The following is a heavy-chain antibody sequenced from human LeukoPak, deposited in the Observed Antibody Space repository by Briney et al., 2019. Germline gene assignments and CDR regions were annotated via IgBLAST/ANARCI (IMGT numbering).Heavy chain of an antibody. Sequence: GGSLRLSRAASGFTFDDYAMHWVRQAPGKGLEWVSLISWDGGTTYYADSGKGRFTISRDNAKNSLYLQMNSLRAEDTAVYYCARDGGAYDFWSGYCDYWGQGTLVTVSS. CDR2: ISWDGGTT. J-gene: IGHJ4*02. V-gene: IGHV3-43D*03. CDR3: ARDGGAYDFWSGYCDY. CDR1: GFTFDDYA. D-gene: IGHD3-3*01.